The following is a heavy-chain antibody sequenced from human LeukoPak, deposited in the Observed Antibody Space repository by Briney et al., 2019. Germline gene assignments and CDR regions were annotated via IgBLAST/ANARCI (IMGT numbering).Heavy chain of an antibody. CDR1: GFTFSSYA. D-gene: IGHD6-13*01. CDR3: AKGPTSSSWYLYYFDY. J-gene: IGHJ4*02. Sequence: GGSLRLSCAASGFTFSSYAMSWVRQAPGKGLEWVSAISGSGGSTYYADSVKGRFTISRDNSKNMLYLQMNSLRAEDTAVYYCAKGPTSSSWYLYYFDYWGQGTLVTVSS. V-gene: IGHV3-23*01. CDR2: ISGSGGST.